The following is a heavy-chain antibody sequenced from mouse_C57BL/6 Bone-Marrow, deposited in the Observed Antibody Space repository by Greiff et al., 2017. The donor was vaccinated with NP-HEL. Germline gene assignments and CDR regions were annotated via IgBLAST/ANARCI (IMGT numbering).Heavy chain of an antibody. CDR3: ARGSNYVPAWFAY. Sequence: QVQLKESGAELARPGASVKLSCKASGYTFTSYGISWVKQRTGQGLEWIGEIYPRSGNTYYNEKFKGKATLTADKSSSTAYMELRSLTSEDSAVYFCARGSNYVPAWFAYWGQGTLVTVSA. D-gene: IGHD2-5*01. V-gene: IGHV1-81*01. CDR1: GYTFTSYG. J-gene: IGHJ3*01. CDR2: IYPRSGNT.